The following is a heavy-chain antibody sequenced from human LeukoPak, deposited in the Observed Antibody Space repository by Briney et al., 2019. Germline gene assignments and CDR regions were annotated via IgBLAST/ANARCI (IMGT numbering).Heavy chain of an antibody. D-gene: IGHD1-26*01. CDR1: GVTFSNYW. CDR2: ISGSGGST. J-gene: IGHJ4*02. Sequence: GGSLRLSCVDSGVTFSNYWMNWVRQAPGKGLEWVSAISGSGGSTYYADSVKGRFTISRDNSKNTLYLQMNSLRAEDTAVYYCAKDLSGSYYVADYWGQGTLVTVSS. CDR3: AKDLSGSYYVADY. V-gene: IGHV3-23*01.